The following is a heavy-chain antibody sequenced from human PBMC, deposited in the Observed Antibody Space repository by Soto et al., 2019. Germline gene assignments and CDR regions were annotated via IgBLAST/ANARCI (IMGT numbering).Heavy chain of an antibody. CDR2: IFSNDEK. V-gene: IGHV2-26*01. J-gene: IGHJ6*02. CDR3: ARTHGVVTAKGFRDYYDYGMDV. CDR1: GFSLSNARMG. Sequence: SGPTLVNPTETLTLGCTVCGFSLSNARMGLSWIRQPPRKALEWLAHIFSNDEKSYSASLKSRLAISKDTSKSQVVLTMTNMDPVDTATYYCARTHGVVTAKGFRDYYDYGMDVWGQGTTVTVSS. D-gene: IGHD2-21*02.